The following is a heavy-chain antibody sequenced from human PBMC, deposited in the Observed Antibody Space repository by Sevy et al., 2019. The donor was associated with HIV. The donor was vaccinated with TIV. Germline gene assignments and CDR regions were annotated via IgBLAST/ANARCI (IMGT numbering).Heavy chain of an antibody. CDR3: ARYLGYYDYVWGSSGLGY. CDR2: INPNSGGT. V-gene: IGHV1-2*02. D-gene: IGHD3-16*01. Sequence: ASVKVSCKASGYTFTGYHMHWVRQAPGQGLEWMGWINPNSGGTNYAQKFQGRVTMTRDTSISTAYMELSRLRSDDTAVYYCARYLGYYDYVWGSSGLGYWGQGTLVTVSS. CDR1: GYTFTGYH. J-gene: IGHJ4*02.